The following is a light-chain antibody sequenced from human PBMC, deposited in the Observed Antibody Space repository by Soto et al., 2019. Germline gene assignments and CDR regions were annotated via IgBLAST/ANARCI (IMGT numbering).Light chain of an antibody. J-gene: IGKJ1*01. V-gene: IGKV3-20*01. CDR3: QQYGGSPRT. CDR2: GAS. CDR1: HTVTRNY. Sequence: EIVLTQSPDTLSLSPGERATLSCRASHTVTRNYLAWYQQKPGQAPRLLIYGASSRDTDIPDRYSGSGSGTDFTLTISRLETEDFAVYYCQQYGGSPRTFGQGTKVEIK.